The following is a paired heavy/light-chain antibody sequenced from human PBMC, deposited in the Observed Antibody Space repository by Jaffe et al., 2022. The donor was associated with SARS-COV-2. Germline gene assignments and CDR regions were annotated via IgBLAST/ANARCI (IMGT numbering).Heavy chain of an antibody. J-gene: IGHJ6*02. CDR3: ARESERGYYYYGMDV. D-gene: IGHD1-1*01. CDR2: IIPILGIA. CDR1: GGTFSSYT. Sequence: QVQLVQSGAEVKKPGSSVKVSCKASGGTFSSYTISWVRQAPGQGLEWMGRIIPILGIANYAQKFQGRVTITADKSTSTAYMELSSLRSEDTAVYYCARESERGYYYYGMDVWGQGTTVTVSS. V-gene: IGHV1-69*08.
Light chain of an antibody. V-gene: IGLV3-25*03. CDR3: QSADSSGTWV. CDR2: KDS. CDR1: ALPKQY. J-gene: IGLJ3*02. Sequence: SYELTQPPSVSVSPGQTARITCSADALPKQYAYWYQQKPGQAPVLVIYKDSERPSGIPERFSGSSSGTTVTLTISGVQAEDEADYYCQSADSSGTWVFGGGTKLTVL.